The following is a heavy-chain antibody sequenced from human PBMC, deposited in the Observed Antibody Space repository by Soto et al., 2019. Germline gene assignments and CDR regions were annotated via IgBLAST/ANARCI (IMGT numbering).Heavy chain of an antibody. CDR2: IYYSGST. J-gene: IGHJ6*02. CDR1: GGSISSGGYY. D-gene: IGHD3-16*01. Sequence: SETLSLTCTVSGGSISSGGYYWSWIRQHPGKGLEWIGYIYYSGSTYYNPSLKSRVTISVDTSKNQFSLKLSSVTAADTAVYYCARVPEEGGGEYYYYGMNVWGQGTTVTVSS. V-gene: IGHV4-31*03. CDR3: ARVPEEGGGEYYYYGMNV.